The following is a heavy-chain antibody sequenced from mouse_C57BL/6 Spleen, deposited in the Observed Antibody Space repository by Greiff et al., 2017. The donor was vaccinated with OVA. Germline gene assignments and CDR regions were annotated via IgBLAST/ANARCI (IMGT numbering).Heavy chain of an antibody. D-gene: IGHD1-1*01. CDR1: GYTFTSYW. CDR2: IDPSDSYT. CDR3: ARGGTTVVAPFDY. V-gene: IGHV1-50*01. Sequence: VQLQQPGAELVKPGASVKLSCKASGYTFTSYWMQWVKQRPGQGLEWIGEIDPSDSYTNYNQKFKGKATLTVDTSSSTAYMQLSSLTSEDSAVDYCARGGTTVVAPFDYWGQGTTLTVSS. J-gene: IGHJ2*01.